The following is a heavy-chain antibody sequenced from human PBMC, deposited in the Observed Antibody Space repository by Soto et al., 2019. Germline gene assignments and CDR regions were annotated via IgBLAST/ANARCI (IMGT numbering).Heavy chain of an antibody. CDR3: ARARTTVTTKAWFDP. CDR1: GYTFTSYA. V-gene: IGHV1-3*01. Sequence: ASVKVSCKASGYTFTSYAMHWVRQAPGQRLEWMGWINAGNGNTKYSQKFQGRVTITRDTSASTAYMELSSLRSEDTAVYYCARARTTVTTKAWFDPWGQGTLVTV. CDR2: INAGNGNT. D-gene: IGHD4-4*01. J-gene: IGHJ5*02.